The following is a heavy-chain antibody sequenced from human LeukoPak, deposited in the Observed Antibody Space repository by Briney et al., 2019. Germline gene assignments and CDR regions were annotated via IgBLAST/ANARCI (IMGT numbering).Heavy chain of an antibody. J-gene: IGHJ4*02. CDR2: ISNTGGST. Sequence: GGSERLSCAASGFTFSSYAMSWVRQAPGKGLEWVSIISNTGGSTYYADSVKGRFTISRDNSKNTLYVQINSLRAEDTAVYYCAKSGQYDGSGYYVVPFDYGGQATSATVSS. CDR3: AKSGQYDGSGYYVVPFDY. V-gene: IGHV3-23*01. D-gene: IGHD3-22*01. CDR1: GFTFSSYA.